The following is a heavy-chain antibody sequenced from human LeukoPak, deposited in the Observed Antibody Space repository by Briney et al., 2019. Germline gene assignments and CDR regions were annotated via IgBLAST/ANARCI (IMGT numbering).Heavy chain of an antibody. J-gene: IGHJ5*02. CDR2: INHSGST. Sequence: PSETLSLTCAVYGGSFSGYYWSWIRQPPGKGLEWIGEINHSGSTNYNPSLKSRVTISVDTSKNQFSLKLSSVTAADTAVYYCARVVWSGYAWFDPWGQGTLVTVSS. D-gene: IGHD3-3*01. CDR1: GGSFSGYY. CDR3: ARVVWSGYAWFDP. V-gene: IGHV4-34*01.